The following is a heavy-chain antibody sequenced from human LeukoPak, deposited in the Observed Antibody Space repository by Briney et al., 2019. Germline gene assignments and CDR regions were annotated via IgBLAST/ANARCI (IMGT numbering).Heavy chain of an antibody. Sequence: PSETLSLTCTVSGASISSFCCSWIRQPAGKGLEWIGRIYAGGSTNYNPSLKSRVTMSVDTSKSQFSLKLSSVTAADTAVYYCARGCNPTGDNWFDPWGQGTLVTVSS. J-gene: IGHJ5*02. D-gene: IGHD7-27*01. CDR1: GASISSFC. CDR3: ARGCNPTGDNWFDP. V-gene: IGHV4-4*07. CDR2: IYAGGST.